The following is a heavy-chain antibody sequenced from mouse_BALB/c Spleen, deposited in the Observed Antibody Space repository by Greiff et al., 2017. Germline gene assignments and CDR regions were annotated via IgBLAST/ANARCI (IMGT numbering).Heavy chain of an antibody. D-gene: IGHD1-1*02. V-gene: IGHV5-6*01. Sequence: EVQLQESGGDLVKPGGSLKLSCAASGFTFSSYGMSWVRQTPDKRLEWVATISSGGSYTYYPDSVKGRFTISRDNAKNTLYLQMSSLKSEDTAMYYCARRGSTRYFDVWGAGTTVTVSS. CDR3: ARRGSTRYFDV. CDR1: GFTFSSYG. J-gene: IGHJ1*01. CDR2: ISSGGSYT.